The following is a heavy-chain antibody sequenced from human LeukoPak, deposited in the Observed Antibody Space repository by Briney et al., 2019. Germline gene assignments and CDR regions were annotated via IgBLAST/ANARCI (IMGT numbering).Heavy chain of an antibody. CDR2: IKQDGSEK. CDR1: GFTFSSYW. D-gene: IGHD2-15*01. J-gene: IGHJ5*02. Sequence: GGSLRLSCAASGFTFSSYWMSWVRQAPGKGLEWVANIKQDGSEKYYVDSVKGRFTISRDIAKNSLYLQMNSLRAEDTAVYYCAREKFYCSGGSCYLNWFDPWGQGTLVTVSS. V-gene: IGHV3-7*03. CDR3: AREKFYCSGGSCYLNWFDP.